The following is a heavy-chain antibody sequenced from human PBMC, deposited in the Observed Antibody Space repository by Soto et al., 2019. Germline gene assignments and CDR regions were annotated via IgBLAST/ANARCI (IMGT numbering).Heavy chain of an antibody. J-gene: IGHJ4*02. V-gene: IGHV4-59*01. CDR1: GGSISGYY. Sequence: EQLQESGPGLVKPSETLSLTCTVSGGSISGYYWSWIRQSPGKGLEWIGYIHYSGSTNYNPSLQSRVTIPVDTSKSQLSLKLSSVTAADTAVYYCARGSAAGTKSPFDYWGQGTLVTVSS. D-gene: IGHD6-13*01. CDR2: IHYSGST. CDR3: ARGSAAGTKSPFDY.